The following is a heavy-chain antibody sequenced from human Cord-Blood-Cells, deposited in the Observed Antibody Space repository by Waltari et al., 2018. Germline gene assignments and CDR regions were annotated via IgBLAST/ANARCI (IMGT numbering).Heavy chain of an antibody. CDR1: GDSISGNYW. Sequence: QLQLQESGQGLVTPSGTLSLTCAVSGDSISGNYWWSWVRQSPEKGLEWIGQVHHSGKTHYNPSLQSRVTISVDKPKNQFSLNLNSVTAADTAVYYCAGDRAIGLFFDYWGRGTLVTVSS. V-gene: IGHV4-4*02. D-gene: IGHD2-2*01. J-gene: IGHJ4*02. CDR2: VHHSGKT. CDR3: AGDRAIGLFFDY.